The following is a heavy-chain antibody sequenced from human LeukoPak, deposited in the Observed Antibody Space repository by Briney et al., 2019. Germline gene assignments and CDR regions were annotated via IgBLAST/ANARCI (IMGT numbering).Heavy chain of an antibody. CDR1: GGSISSGDYY. V-gene: IGHV4-30-4*01. Sequence: PSETLSLTCTVSGGSISSGDYYWSWIRQPPGKGLEWIGYIYYSGSTYYNPSLKSRVTISVDTSKNQFSLKLSSVTAADTAVYYCARGIVSSWYSPWGQGTLVTVSS. CDR2: IYYSGST. J-gene: IGHJ5*02. D-gene: IGHD6-13*01. CDR3: ARGIVSSWYSP.